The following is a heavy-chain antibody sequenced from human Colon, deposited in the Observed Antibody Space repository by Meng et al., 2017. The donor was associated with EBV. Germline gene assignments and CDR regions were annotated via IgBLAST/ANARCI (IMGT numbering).Heavy chain of an antibody. Sequence: VHMQDAAPGLVKSPETLSPPGKVSGGSFISNDHCWSCGRQPPGKGPEWIGEIHHSGTTNYNPSFKSRVTMSIDTWKNRFSLDLTSVTAADTAVYYCARGSYYTWATWGQGTLVTVSS. J-gene: IGHJ5*02. CDR2: IHHSGTT. D-gene: IGHD3-10*01. V-gene: IGHV4-4*03. CDR1: GGSFISNDHC. CDR3: ARGSYYTWAT.